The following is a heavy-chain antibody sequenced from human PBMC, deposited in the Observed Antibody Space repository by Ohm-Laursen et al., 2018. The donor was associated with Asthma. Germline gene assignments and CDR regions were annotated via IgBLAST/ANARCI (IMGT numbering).Heavy chain of an antibody. CDR2: IYHSGST. CDR3: CRSVYFRGRGSGYLDL. J-gene: IGHJ2*01. Sequence: SETLSLTCTVSGGSINTDYYWTWIRQSPGECLEGIGFIYHSGSTYFNPSLQSRASISRDTSRNQFSLHLTSVTAADTAVYFCCRSVYFRGRGSGYLDLWGRGTLVTVSS. CDR1: GGSINTDYY. V-gene: IGHV4-30-4*01. D-gene: IGHD1-26*01.